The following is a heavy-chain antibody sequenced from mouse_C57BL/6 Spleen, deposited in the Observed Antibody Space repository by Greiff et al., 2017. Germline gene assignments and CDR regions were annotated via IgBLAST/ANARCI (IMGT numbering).Heavy chain of an antibody. J-gene: IGHJ2*01. CDR2: ISDGGSYT. Sequence: EVQLVESGGGLVKPGGSLKLSCAASGFTFSSYAMSWVRQTPEKRLEWVATISDGGSYTYYPDNVKGRFTISRDNAKNNLYLQMSHLKSEDTAMYYCARAPAYYGSSPYYFDYWGQGTTLTVSS. V-gene: IGHV5-4*01. D-gene: IGHD1-1*01. CDR3: ARAPAYYGSSPYYFDY. CDR1: GFTFSSYA.